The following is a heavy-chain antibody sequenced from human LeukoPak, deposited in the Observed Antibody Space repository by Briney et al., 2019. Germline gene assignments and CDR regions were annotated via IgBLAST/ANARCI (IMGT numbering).Heavy chain of an antibody. CDR3: ARRAGAYSHPYDY. J-gene: IGHJ4*02. Sequence: PGGSLRLSCAASGFTFSGYGMHWVRQAPGKGLEWVAFIRYDGSNKYYAASVKGRFTTSKDNSKNTLYLQMNSLRAEDTAVYYCARRAGAYSHPYDYWGQGTLVTVSS. CDR1: GFTFSGYG. V-gene: IGHV3-30*02. CDR2: IRYDGSNK. D-gene: IGHD4/OR15-4a*01.